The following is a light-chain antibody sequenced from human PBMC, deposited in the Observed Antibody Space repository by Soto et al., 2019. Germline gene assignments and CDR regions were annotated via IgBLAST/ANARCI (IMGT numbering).Light chain of an antibody. Sequence: QSALTQPASVSGSPGQSITISCTGTSSDVGGYKFVSWYQQHPGKAPKLMIYEVSNRPSGVSNRFSGSKSGNTASLTISGLQAEDEADYYCSSYTSSSTLVFGGGTKLPVL. CDR3: SSYTSSSTLV. V-gene: IGLV2-14*01. CDR2: EVS. J-gene: IGLJ2*01. CDR1: SSDVGGYKF.